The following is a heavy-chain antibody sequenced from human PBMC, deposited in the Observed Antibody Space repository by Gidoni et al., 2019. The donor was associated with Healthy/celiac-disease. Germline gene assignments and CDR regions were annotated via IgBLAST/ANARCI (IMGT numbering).Heavy chain of an antibody. Sequence: EVQLLESGGGLVQPGGCLRLSCAASGFTFSSYAMSWVRHAPWKGLDWVSAISGCGVSTYYADSVEGRFTISSDNSKNTLYLQMNSLRAEDTSVYYCAKEAIVVVPAARRSLNFQHWGQGTLVTVSS. CDR1: GFTFSSYA. CDR2: ISGCGVST. CDR3: AKEAIVVVPAARRSLNFQH. D-gene: IGHD2-2*01. V-gene: IGHV3-23*01. J-gene: IGHJ1*01.